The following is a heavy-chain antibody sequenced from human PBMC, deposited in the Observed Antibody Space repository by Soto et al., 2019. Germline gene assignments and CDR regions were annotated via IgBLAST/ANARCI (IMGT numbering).Heavy chain of an antibody. D-gene: IGHD3-16*01. J-gene: IGHJ6*02. CDR2: ISWDGGST. CDR3: AKDLQGGAHYYYYGMDV. Sequence: GGSLRLSCAASGFTFDDYTMHWVRQAPGKGLEWVSLISWDGGSTYYADSVKGRFTISRDNSKNSLYLQMNSLRTEDTALYYCAKDLQGGAHYYYYGMDVWGQGTTVTVSS. CDR1: GFTFDDYT. V-gene: IGHV3-43*01.